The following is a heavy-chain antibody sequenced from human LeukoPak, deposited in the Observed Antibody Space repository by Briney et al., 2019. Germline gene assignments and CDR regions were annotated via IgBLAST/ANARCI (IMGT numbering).Heavy chain of an antibody. D-gene: IGHD1-14*01. CDR2: IGTAGDT. J-gene: IGHJ4*02. Sequence: PGGSLRLSCAASGFTFSSYDMHWVRQAPGKGLEWVSAIGTAGDTYYPGSVKGRFTISRENAKNSLYLQMNSLRAGGTAVYYCARGSDGIIDYWGQGTLVTVSS. V-gene: IGHV3-13*01. CDR1: GFTFSSYD. CDR3: ARGSDGIIDY.